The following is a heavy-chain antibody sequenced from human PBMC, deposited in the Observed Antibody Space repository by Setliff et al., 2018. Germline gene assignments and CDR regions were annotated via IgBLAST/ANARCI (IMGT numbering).Heavy chain of an antibody. V-gene: IGHV4-34*01. CDR1: GGSFSTYY. D-gene: IGHD3-22*01. J-gene: IGHJ4*02. Sequence: PSETLSLTCAVYGGSFSTYYWVWIRQPPGKGLEWIGEINHSGSTNYNPSLKSRVTISVDTSKNQFSLKLSSVTAADTAVYYCARGRGSYYDSSGSYDYWGQGTLVTVSS. CDR3: ARGRGSYYDSSGSYDY. CDR2: INHSGST.